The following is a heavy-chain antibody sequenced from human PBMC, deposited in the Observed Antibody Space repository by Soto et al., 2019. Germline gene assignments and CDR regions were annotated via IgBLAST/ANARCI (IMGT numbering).Heavy chain of an antibody. V-gene: IGHV1-18*01. CDR2: ISAYNGNP. Sequence: QVPLVPSGAEVKKPGASVKVSCKASGYTFTSYGISWVRQAPGQGLEGMGWISAYNGNPNYAQKHQGRVTMTTDTSTSTAYMELRSLRSDDTAVYYCARENRPLGEAALSRSDYWGQGTLVTVSS. CDR1: GYTFTSYG. J-gene: IGHJ4*02. D-gene: IGHD6-6*01. CDR3: ARENRPLGEAALSRSDY.